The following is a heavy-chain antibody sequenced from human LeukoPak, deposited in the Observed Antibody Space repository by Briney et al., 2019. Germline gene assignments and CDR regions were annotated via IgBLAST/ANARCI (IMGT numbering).Heavy chain of an antibody. D-gene: IGHD3-22*01. V-gene: IGHV4-61*08. Sequence: PSETLSLTCTVSGGSISSGGYYWSWIRQPPGKGLEWIGYVYCSGSTNYNPSLKSRVTISVDTSKNQFSLKLRSVTAADTAVYYCVREAATDYYDSSGYYRQTEVFDAWGQGTMVTVSS. J-gene: IGHJ3*01. CDR1: GGSISSGGYY. CDR3: VREAATDYYDSSGYYRQTEVFDA. CDR2: VYCSGST.